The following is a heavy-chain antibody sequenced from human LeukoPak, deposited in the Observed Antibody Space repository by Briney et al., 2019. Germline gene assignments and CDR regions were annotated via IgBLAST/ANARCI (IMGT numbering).Heavy chain of an antibody. V-gene: IGHV3-74*01. J-gene: IGHJ4*02. CDR3: ARESFSFCYDY. D-gene: IGHD3-16*02. Sequence: QPGGSLRLSCAASGFTFSSYWMHWVRQAPGKGLVWVSRINSDGSSTSYADSVKGRFTISRDNAKNTLYLQMNSLRAEDTAVYYCARESFSFCYDYWGQGTLVTVSS. CDR1: GFTFSSYW. CDR2: INSDGSST.